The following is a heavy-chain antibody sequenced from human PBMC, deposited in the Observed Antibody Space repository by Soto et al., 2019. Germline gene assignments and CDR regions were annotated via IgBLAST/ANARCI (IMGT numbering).Heavy chain of an antibody. Sequence: QVQLVESGGGVVQPGRSLRLSCAASGFTFSSYAMHWVRQAPGKGLEWVAVISYDGSNKYYADSVKGRFTISRDNSKNTLYLQMNSLRAEDTAVYYCARDRVVPAAIHYYYGMDVWGQGTTVTVSS. V-gene: IGHV3-30-3*01. D-gene: IGHD2-2*02. J-gene: IGHJ6*02. CDR3: ARDRVVPAAIHYYYGMDV. CDR2: ISYDGSNK. CDR1: GFTFSSYA.